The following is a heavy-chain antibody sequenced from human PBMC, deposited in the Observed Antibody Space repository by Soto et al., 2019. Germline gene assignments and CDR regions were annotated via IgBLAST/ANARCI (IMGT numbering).Heavy chain of an antibody. D-gene: IGHD3-16*01. CDR2: ITTSSAYI. V-gene: IGHV3-21*01. Sequence: EVQLVESGGGLVKPGGSLRLSCAASGFTFNTYDMNWVRQAPGKGLEWVSTITTSSAYIYYADSLKGRITISRDNANNSVFLQIDSLRAYDTPGYYCVRSGIARLLTHSWFDPWVQGTLVTVSS. J-gene: IGHJ5*02. CDR1: GFTFNTYD. CDR3: VRSGIARLLTHSWFDP.